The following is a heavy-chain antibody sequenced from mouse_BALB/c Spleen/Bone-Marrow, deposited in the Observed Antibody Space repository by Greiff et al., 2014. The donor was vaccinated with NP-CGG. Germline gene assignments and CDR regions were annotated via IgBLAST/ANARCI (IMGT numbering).Heavy chain of an antibody. D-gene: IGHD1-1*01. Sequence: VKLMESGPELVKPGASVKISCTGSGYAFSSSWMNWVKQRPGQGPEWIGRIYPGDGDTNSNRRFKGEATLTADRSSNTAYMQLSSLTSVDSVVYFCARSAYYGSSYGAMDYWGQGTSVTVSS. V-gene: IGHV1-82*01. CDR3: ARSAYYGSSYGAMDY. J-gene: IGHJ4*01. CDR1: GYAFSSSW. CDR2: IYPGDGDT.